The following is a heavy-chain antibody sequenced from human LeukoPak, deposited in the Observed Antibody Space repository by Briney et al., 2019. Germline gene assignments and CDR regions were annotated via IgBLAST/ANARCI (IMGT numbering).Heavy chain of an antibody. CDR3: ARETFYGSGSYWFDP. D-gene: IGHD3-10*01. CDR2: INVNNGNT. V-gene: IGHV1-18*01. CDR1: GYTFTSYG. J-gene: IGHJ5*02. Sequence: ASVKVSCKASGYTFTSYGISWVRQAPGQGLEWMGWINVNNGNTDYAQKLQGRVTMTTDTSTSTAYMELRSLRSDDTAVYYCARETFYGSGSYWFDPWGQGTLVTVSS.